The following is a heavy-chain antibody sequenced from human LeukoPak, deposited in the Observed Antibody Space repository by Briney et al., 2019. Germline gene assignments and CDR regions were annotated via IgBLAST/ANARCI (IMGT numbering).Heavy chain of an antibody. J-gene: IGHJ5*02. V-gene: IGHV4-59*01. CDR2: IYYSGST. CDR3: ARDVGSSVFRFDP. Sequence: SETLSLTCAVYGGSFSGYYWSWIRQPPGKGLEWIGYIYYSGSTNYNPSLKSRVTISVDTSKNQFSLKLSSVTAADTAVYYCARDVGSSVFRFDPWGQGTLVTVSS. D-gene: IGHD6-6*01. CDR1: GGSFSGYY.